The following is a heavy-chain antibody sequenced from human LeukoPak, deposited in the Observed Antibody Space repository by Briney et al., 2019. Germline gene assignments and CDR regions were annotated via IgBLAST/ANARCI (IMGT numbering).Heavy chain of an antibody. D-gene: IGHD2-2*01. CDR3: AKQPREYCSSTSCPNWFDS. CDR2: ISASGGTT. CDR1: GFTFNNYA. Sequence: GGSLRLSCAASGFTFNNYAMSWVRQAPGKGLEWVSAISASGGTTYYADSVKGRFTISRDNSENTLFLQMNSLRAEDTAVYYCAKQPREYCSSTSCPNWFDSWGQGTLVTVSS. V-gene: IGHV3-23*01. J-gene: IGHJ5*01.